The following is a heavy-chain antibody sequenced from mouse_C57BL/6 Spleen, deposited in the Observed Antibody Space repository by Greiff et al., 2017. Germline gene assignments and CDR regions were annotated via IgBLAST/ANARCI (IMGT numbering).Heavy chain of an antibody. J-gene: IGHJ1*03. Sequence: QVQLQQSGAELVRPGTSVKMSCKASGYTFTNYWIGWARQRPGHGLEWIGVIYPGGGYTNYNEKVKGKATLTADKSSSTAYMQFSSLTSEDSAIYYCARELTGTRYFDVWGTGTTVTVSS. CDR3: ARELTGTRYFDV. V-gene: IGHV1-63*01. D-gene: IGHD4-1*01. CDR2: IYPGGGYT. CDR1: GYTFTNYW.